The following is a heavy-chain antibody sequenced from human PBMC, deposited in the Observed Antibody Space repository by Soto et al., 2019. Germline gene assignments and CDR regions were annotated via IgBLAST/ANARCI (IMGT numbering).Heavy chain of an antibody. CDR3: VRQIGNSWFDP. CDR1: GDSVSTNSAT. V-gene: IGHV6-1*01. J-gene: IGHJ5*02. CDR2: KYYRSTWFY. Sequence: PSQTLSLTCAISGDSVSTNSATWDWIRQSPSRGLEWLGRKYYRSTWFYVYAVFVKGRITITPDTSNNHFSLHLSFVIPDDTAVYYCVRQIGNSWFDPWGQETLVTVSS.